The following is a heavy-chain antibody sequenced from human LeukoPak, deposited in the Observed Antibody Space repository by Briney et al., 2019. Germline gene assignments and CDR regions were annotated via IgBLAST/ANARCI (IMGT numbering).Heavy chain of an antibody. J-gene: IGHJ4*02. CDR3: ARGVKAYYGDFHDY. CDR1: GGSISSGGYY. V-gene: IGHV4-31*03. CDR2: IYYSGST. D-gene: IGHD4-17*01. Sequence: SETLSLTCTVSGGSISSGGYYWSWIRQHPGKGLEWIGYIYYSGSTYYNPSLKSRVTISVDTSKNQFSLKLSSVTAADTAVYYCARGVKAYYGDFHDYWGQGTLVTVSS.